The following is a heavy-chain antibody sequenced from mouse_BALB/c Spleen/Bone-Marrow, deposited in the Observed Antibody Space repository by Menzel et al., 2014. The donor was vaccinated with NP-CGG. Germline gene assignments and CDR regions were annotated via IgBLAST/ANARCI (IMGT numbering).Heavy chain of an antibody. CDR3: TRGGSSPYYFDY. CDR1: GYTFTSYW. V-gene: IGHV1-69*02. J-gene: IGHJ2*01. Sequence: QVQLKESGAELVRPGASVKLSCKASGYTFTSYWMNWVKQRPGQGLEWIGNIYPSDSYANYSRKFKDKATLTVDKSSTTAYMQLSSPTSEDSAVYYCTRGGSSPYYFDYWGQGTTLTVSS. D-gene: IGHD1-1*01. CDR2: IYPSDSYA.